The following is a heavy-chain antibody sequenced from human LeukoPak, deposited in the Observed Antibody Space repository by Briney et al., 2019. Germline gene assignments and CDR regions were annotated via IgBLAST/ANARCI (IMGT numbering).Heavy chain of an antibody. D-gene: IGHD3-16*01. CDR1: GYSISSGYY. Sequence: PSETLSLTCTVSGYSISSGYYWGWIRQPPGKGLEWIGSIYHGGSTYYNPSLKSRVTISVDTSKNQFSLKLSSVTAADTAVYYCARDSRPNRGEFDYWGQGTLVTVSS. CDR3: ARDSRPNRGEFDY. J-gene: IGHJ4*02. V-gene: IGHV4-38-2*02. CDR2: IYHGGST.